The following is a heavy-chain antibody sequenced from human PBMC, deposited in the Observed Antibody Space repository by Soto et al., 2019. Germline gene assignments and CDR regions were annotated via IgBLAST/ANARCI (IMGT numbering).Heavy chain of an antibody. V-gene: IGHV4-31*03. J-gene: IGHJ6*02. CDR2: IYYSGIT. Sequence: SETRSLTCTVSGGSISSVDYFWSWIRQHPGKGLEWIGYIYYSGITYYNPSLKSRVTISVDTSKNQFSLKLSSVTAADTAVYYCARDLAVAGYYYYGMDVWGQGTTVT. D-gene: IGHD6-19*01. CDR3: ARDLAVAGYYYYGMDV. CDR1: GGSISSVDYF.